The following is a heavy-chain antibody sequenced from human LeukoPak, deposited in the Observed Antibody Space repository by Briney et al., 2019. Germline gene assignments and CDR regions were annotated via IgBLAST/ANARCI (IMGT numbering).Heavy chain of an antibody. D-gene: IGHD6-13*01. CDR1: GGSLNDNSYY. J-gene: IGHJ4*02. CDR3: ARQGYSSTWYKYY. V-gene: IGHV4-39*01. CDR2: IYYSGST. Sequence: SETLSLTCTVSGGSLNDNSYYWGWIRQPPGKGLEWIGSIYYSGSTYYNPSLKSRVTISIDTSQNLFSLNLRSVTAADTAVYYCARQGYSSTWYKYYWGQGTLVTVSS.